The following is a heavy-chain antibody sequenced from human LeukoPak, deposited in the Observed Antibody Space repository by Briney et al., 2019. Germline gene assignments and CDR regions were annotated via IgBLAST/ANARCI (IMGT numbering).Heavy chain of an antibody. CDR3: AREIDFWSGYSMSPYYGMDV. CDR2: INPNSGGT. Sequence: ASVKVSCKASGYTFTGYYMHWVRQAPGQGLEWMGRINPNSGGTNYAQKFQGRVTMTRDTSISTAYMELSRLRSDDTAVYYCAREIDFWSGYSMSPYYGMDVWGQGTTVTVSS. D-gene: IGHD3-3*01. CDR1: GYTFTGYY. J-gene: IGHJ6*02. V-gene: IGHV1-2*06.